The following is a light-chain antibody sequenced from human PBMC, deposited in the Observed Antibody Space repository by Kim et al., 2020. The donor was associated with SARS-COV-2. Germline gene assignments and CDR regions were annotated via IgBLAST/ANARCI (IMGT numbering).Light chain of an antibody. CDR3: QKYHSNPLT. V-gene: IGKV4-1*01. Sequence: DIVMTQSPDSLAVSLGERATINCKSSQSVLYSSNNKNYLAWYQQKLGQPPKLLIYWASTREIGVPDRFSGSGSGTDFTLTISSLQAEDVAVYYCQKYHSNPLTFGGGTKVDIK. J-gene: IGKJ4*01. CDR1: QSVLYSSNNKNY. CDR2: WAS.